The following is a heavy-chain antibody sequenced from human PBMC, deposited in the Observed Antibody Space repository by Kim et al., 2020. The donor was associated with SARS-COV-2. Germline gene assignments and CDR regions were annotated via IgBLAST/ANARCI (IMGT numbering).Heavy chain of an antibody. V-gene: IGHV4-39*02. CDR3: ASYTEGTMLDYLGPGSLVSVHTPPSKGTSVFPQARCARRTTEATAARGCLDKDYF. D-gene: IGHD5-12*01. CDR2: FSFTGWT. J-gene: IGHJ1*01. CDR1: GGSITKSRAY. Sequence: SETLSLTCTVSGGSITKSRAYWGWIRQPPGKGLEWIGSFSFTGWTAYNPSLRSRVIVPADSSKNDFSLKMSSVTAADTAVYYCASYTEGTMLDYLGPGSLVSVHTPPSKGTSVFPQARCARRTTEATAARGCLDKDYF.